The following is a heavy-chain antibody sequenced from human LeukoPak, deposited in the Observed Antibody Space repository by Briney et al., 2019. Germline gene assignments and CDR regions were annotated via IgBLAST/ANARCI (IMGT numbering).Heavy chain of an antibody. Sequence: GGSLRPSCAASGFTFSSYAMSWVRQAPGKGLEWVSAISGSGGSTYYADSVRGRFTVSRDNAKNTLYLQMNSLRAEDTAVYYCVRDPHSGSYSYFDYWGQGNLVTVSS. V-gene: IGHV3-23*01. J-gene: IGHJ4*02. CDR3: VRDPHSGSYSYFDY. D-gene: IGHD1-26*01. CDR2: ISGSGGST. CDR1: GFTFSSYA.